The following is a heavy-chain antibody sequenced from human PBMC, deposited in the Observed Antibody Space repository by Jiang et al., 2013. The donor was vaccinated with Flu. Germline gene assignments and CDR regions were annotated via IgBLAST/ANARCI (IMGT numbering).Heavy chain of an antibody. CDR1: GYSFTSYW. V-gene: IGHV5-51*01. D-gene: IGHD5-12*01. Sequence: GAEVKKPGESLKISCKGSGYSFTSYWIGWVRQMPGKGLEWMGIIYPGDSDTRYSPSFQGQVTISADKSISTAYLQWSSLKASDTAMYYCARSLRNSGYDLPRADYYYGMDVWGQGTT. CDR3: ARSLRNSGYDLPRADYYYGMDV. J-gene: IGHJ6*02. CDR2: IYPGDSDT.